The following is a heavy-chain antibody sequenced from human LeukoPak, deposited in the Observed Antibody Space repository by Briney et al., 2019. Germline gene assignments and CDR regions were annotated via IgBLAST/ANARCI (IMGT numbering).Heavy chain of an antibody. D-gene: IGHD3-3*01. V-gene: IGHV3-23*01. J-gene: IGHJ5*02. CDR3: AKDQAIFGVVLS. CDR1: GFTFSSYA. Sequence: PGGSLRLSCAASGFTFSSYAMSWVRQAPGKGREWGSAISGSGGSTYYADSVKGRFTISRDNSKNTLYLQMNSLRAEDTAVYYCAKDQAIFGVVLSWGQGTLVTVSS. CDR2: ISGSGGST.